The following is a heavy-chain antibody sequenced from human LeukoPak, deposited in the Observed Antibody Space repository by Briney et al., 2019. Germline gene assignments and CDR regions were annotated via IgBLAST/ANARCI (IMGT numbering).Heavy chain of an antibody. D-gene: IGHD6-19*01. CDR3: ARASGAVAGTGVDY. CDR2: MNPSSGNT. J-gene: IGHJ4*02. CDR1: GYTFTSYD. V-gene: IGHV1-8*01. Sequence: ASVKVSCKASGYTFTSYDINWVRQATGQGLEWMGWMNPSSGNTGYAQKFQGRVTMTRNTSISTAYMEVSSLRSEDTAVYYCARASGAVAGTGVDYWGQGTLVTVSS.